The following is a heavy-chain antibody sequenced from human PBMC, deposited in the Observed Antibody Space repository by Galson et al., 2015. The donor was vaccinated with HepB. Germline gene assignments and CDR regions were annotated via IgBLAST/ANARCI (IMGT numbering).Heavy chain of an antibody. V-gene: IGHV3-73*01. D-gene: IGHD6-13*01. CDR3: VRSGDFSGYSSR. CDR1: RFTFSGSA. CDR2: IRSSANNYAT. Sequence: SLRLSCAASRFTFSGSAIHWVRQASGKGPEWVGRIRSSANNYATSYVPSLGGRFTISRDDSKNLAYLHMRSLKTDDTAVYYCVRSGDFSGYSSRWGQGTLVTVSS. J-gene: IGHJ4*02.